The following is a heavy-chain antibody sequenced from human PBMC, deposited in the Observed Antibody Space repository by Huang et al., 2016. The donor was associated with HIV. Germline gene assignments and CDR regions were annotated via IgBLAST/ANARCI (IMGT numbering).Heavy chain of an antibody. Sequence: EVQLVESGGGLVQPGGSLRLSCTASGFTFSSYWMSWVRQAPGKGVEWVANIKQDGSEKYYVDSVKGRFSISRDNAKNSLYLQRNSLRAEDTAVYYCARRLRYYYGSGRTSGYFDYWGQGTLVTVSS. CDR1: GFTFSSYW. CDR3: ARRLRYYYGSGRTSGYFDY. D-gene: IGHD3-10*01. CDR2: IKQDGSEK. V-gene: IGHV3-7*01. J-gene: IGHJ4*02.